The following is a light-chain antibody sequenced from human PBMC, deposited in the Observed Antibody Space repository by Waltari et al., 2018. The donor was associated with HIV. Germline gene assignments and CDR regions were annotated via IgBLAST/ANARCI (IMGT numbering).Light chain of an antibody. CDR3: IQTIHLPIT. Sequence: VMTQTTLSLSVTPGQPASISCKCSQSLLHNDGKTYLYWYLQKPGQSPQLLLYEVSNRFSGVPDRFSGSGSGTNFTLKISRVEAEDVGVYYCIQTIHLPITFGQGTRLEIK. J-gene: IGKJ5*01. CDR2: EVS. CDR1: QSLLHNDGKTY. V-gene: IGKV2D-29*02.